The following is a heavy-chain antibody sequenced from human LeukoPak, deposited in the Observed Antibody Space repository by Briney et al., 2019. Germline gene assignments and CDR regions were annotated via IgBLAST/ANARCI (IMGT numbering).Heavy chain of an antibody. CDR3: ARGGSSSWYKRYYFDY. D-gene: IGHD6-13*01. CDR2: IYYSGSI. CDR1: GGSISSYY. V-gene: IGHV4-59*01. J-gene: IGHJ4*02. Sequence: SETLSLTCTVSGGSISSYYWSWIRQPPGKGLEWIGYIYYSGSINYNPSLKSRVTISVDTSKNQFSLKLSSVTAADTAVYYCARGGSSSWYKRYYFDYWGQGTLVTVSS.